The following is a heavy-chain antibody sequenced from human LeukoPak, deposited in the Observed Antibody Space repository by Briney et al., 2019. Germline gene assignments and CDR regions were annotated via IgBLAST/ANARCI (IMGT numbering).Heavy chain of an antibody. Sequence: AGSLRLSWAAATFTLGSICMEWDRPVQGNGRGWEAVICYCGSTKYSEDSVRRRITISRDNFKTTLYLQMNSRRAEDTAVYYCARGRNWNDVRLEFDYWGQGTLVTVSS. V-gene: IGHV3-33*01. CDR3: ARGRNWNDVRLEFDY. CDR1: TFTLGSIC. J-gene: IGHJ4*02. CDR2: ICYCGSTK. D-gene: IGHD1-1*01.